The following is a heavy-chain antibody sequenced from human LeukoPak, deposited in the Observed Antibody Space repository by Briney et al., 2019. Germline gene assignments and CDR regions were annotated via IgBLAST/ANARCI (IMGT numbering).Heavy chain of an antibody. V-gene: IGHV1-8*03. CDR1: GYTFTSYD. J-gene: IGHJ5*02. D-gene: IGHD2-2*01. CDR3: ARGPSYCSSTSCYRNWFDP. CDR2: INPNSGNT. Sequence: ASVKVSCKASGYTFTSYDINWVRQATGQGLEWMGWINPNSGNTGYAQKFQGRVTITRNTSISTAYMELSSLRSEDTAVYYCARGPSYCSSTSCYRNWFDPWGQGTLVTVSS.